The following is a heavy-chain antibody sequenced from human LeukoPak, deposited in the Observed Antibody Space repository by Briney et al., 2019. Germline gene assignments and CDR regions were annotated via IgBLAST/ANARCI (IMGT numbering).Heavy chain of an antibody. CDR3: ARGAGELNAWGSYRLGGFDY. J-gene: IGHJ4*02. D-gene: IGHD3-16*02. CDR2: IYSGGST. CDR1: GFTVSRNY. Sequence: PGGSLRLSCAASGFTVSRNYMTWVRQAPGKGLEWVSVIYSGGSTYYADSVKGRFTISRDNSKNTLYLQMNSLRAEDTAVYYCARGAGELNAWGSYRLGGFDYWGQGTLVTVSS. V-gene: IGHV3-53*01.